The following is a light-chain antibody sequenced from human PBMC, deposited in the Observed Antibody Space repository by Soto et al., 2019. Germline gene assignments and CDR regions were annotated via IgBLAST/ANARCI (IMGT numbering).Light chain of an antibody. CDR1: QSVSND. CDR2: GAS. J-gene: IGKJ1*01. V-gene: IGKV3D-15*01. Sequence: EIVLTHSPGTLSLSPWEIATLSCRASQSVSNDYLAWYQQKPDQAPRLLIYGASTRATGSAARFCGGGSGTEFTLIISSLQSEDFAVYYCQQYNNWPPWTFGQGTKVDIK. CDR3: QQYNNWPPWT.